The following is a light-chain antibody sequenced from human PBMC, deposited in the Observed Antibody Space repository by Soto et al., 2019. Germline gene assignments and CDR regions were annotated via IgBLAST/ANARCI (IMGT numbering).Light chain of an antibody. CDR2: GAS. CDR1: QSVRSSY. Sequence: DIVLTQSPGTLSLSPGERATLSCRASQSVRSSYLAWYQQKPGQAPRLLIYGASSRATGIPDRISGSGSGTDFTLTISRLEPEDFAVYYCQQYGSPPQTFGQGTRL. J-gene: IGKJ5*01. CDR3: QQYGSPPQT. V-gene: IGKV3-20*01.